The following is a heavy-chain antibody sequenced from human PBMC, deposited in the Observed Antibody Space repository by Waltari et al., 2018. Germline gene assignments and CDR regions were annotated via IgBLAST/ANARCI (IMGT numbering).Heavy chain of an antibody. CDR3: ATYIGASLGTAAFDV. CDR1: GASISSNRHY. CDR2: MSYNGAT. V-gene: IGHV4-39*01. J-gene: IGHJ3*01. Sequence: QLQLQAAGPGLVTPSATLSLTRRVPGASISSNRHYWGWIRQPPGQAPEWIGTMSYNGATYSSPSLKSRLTISRDTSRNQLSLILGSVTAADTAVYYCATYIGASLGTAAFDVWCQGTMVSVSS. D-gene: IGHD5-12*01.